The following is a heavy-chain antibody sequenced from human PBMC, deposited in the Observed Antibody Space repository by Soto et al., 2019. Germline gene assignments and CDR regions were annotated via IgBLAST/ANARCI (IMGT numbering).Heavy chain of an antibody. D-gene: IGHD2-15*01. V-gene: IGHV1-18*01. CDR1: GYTFTSYG. Sequence: ASVKVSCKASGYTFTSYGISCVRQAPGQGLEWMGWISAYNGNTNYAQKLQGRVTMTTDTSTSTAYMELRSLRSDDTAVYYCARDLGEVAATFFDYWGQGTLVTVSS. J-gene: IGHJ4*01. CDR3: ARDLGEVAATFFDY. CDR2: ISAYNGNT.